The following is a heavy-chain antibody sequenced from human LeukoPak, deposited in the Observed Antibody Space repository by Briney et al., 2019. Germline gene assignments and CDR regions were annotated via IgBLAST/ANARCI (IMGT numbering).Heavy chain of an antibody. J-gene: IGHJ6*02. CDR1: GFTFDDYA. D-gene: IGHD6-13*01. Sequence: GGSLRLSCAASGFTFDDYAMHWVRQAPGKGLEWVSGISWNSGSIGYADSVKGRFTISRDNAKNSLYLQMNSLRAEDTALYYCAKDRRYSSSRLGYYYYGMDVWGQGTTVTVSS. CDR3: AKDRRYSSSRLGYYYYGMDV. CDR2: ISWNSGSI. V-gene: IGHV3-9*01.